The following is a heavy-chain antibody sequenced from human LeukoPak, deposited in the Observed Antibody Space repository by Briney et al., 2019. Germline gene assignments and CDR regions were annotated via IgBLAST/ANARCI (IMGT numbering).Heavy chain of an antibody. CDR1: GLTFSSYS. D-gene: IGHD6-19*01. V-gene: IGHV3-21*01. Sequence: GGSLRLSCAASGLTFSSYSMNWVRQAPGKGLEWVSSISSSSSYIYYADSVKGRFTISRDNAKNSLYLQMNSLGAEDTAVYYWGRVFIAGAGTGKGASQHGGRGPLVTVSS. CDR2: ISSSSSYI. J-gene: IGHJ1*01. CDR3: GRVFIAGAGTGKGASQH.